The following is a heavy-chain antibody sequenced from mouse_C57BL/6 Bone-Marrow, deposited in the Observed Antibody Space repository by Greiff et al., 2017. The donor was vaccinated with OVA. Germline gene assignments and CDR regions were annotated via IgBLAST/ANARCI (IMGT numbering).Heavy chain of an antibody. J-gene: IGHJ1*03. Sequence: VQLQQSGPELVKPGASVKISCKASGYSFTDYNMNWVKQSNGKSLEWIGVINPNYGTTSYNQKFKGKATWTVDQSSSTAYMQLNSLTSEDSAVYYCAFYYGSSYRYFEVWGTGTTVTVSS. CDR3: AFYYGSSYRYFEV. V-gene: IGHV1-39*01. D-gene: IGHD1-1*01. CDR1: GYSFTDYN. CDR2: INPNYGTT.